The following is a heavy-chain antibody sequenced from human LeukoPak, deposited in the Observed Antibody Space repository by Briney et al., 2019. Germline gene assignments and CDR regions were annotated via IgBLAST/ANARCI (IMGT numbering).Heavy chain of an antibody. D-gene: IGHD3-10*01. CDR3: ARGGHRRYYYTSGSAFDP. CDR2: INPSGGST. J-gene: IGHJ5*02. Sequence: ASVKVSCKASGYTFTSYYMHWVRQAPGQGLEWMGIINPSGGSTSYAQKFQGRVTMTRDTSTSTVYMELSSLRSEDTAVYYCARGGHRRYYYTSGSAFDPWGQGTLVTVSS. CDR1: GYTFTSYY. V-gene: IGHV1-46*01.